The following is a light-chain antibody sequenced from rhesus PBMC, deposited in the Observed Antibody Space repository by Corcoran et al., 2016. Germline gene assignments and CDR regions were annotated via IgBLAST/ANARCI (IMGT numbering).Light chain of an antibody. J-gene: IGKJ2*01. CDR3: LQYNSDPYS. V-gene: IGKV1-43*02. CDR1: QGISTY. CDR2: AAS. Sequence: DIQMTQSPSSLSASVGDRVTITCRASQGISTYVNWYQQKPGKAPKRLIYAASSLESGVPSRFSGSGSGTDFTLPISSLQPEDFATYYCLQYNSDPYSFGQGTKVEIK.